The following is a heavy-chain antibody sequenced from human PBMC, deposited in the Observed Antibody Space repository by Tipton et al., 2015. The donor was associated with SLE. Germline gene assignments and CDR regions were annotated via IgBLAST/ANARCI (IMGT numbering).Heavy chain of an antibody. CDR1: GGSISSTSYY. CDR3: ARSVVTYYYPGMEV. D-gene: IGHD4-23*01. Sequence: TLSLICTVSGGSISSTSYYWGWLRQPPGKGLEWIGSIYYSGSTYYNLSLKSRVTISVDTSKNQFSLNLSPVTAADTAVYYCARSVVTYYYPGMEVWGQGTMVTVS. V-gene: IGHV4-39*07. J-gene: IGHJ6*02. CDR2: IYYSGST.